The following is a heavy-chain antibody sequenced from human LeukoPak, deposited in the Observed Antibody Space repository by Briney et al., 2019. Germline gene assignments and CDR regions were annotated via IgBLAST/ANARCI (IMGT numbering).Heavy chain of an antibody. CDR2: IIPILGIA. CDR1: GGTFSSYA. Sequence: SVKVSCKASGGTFSSYAISWVRQAPGQGLEWMGRIIPILGIANYAQKFQGRVTITADKSTSTAYMELSSLRSEDTAVYYCARDRRVGATFYYYYYMDVWGKGTTVTVSS. J-gene: IGHJ6*03. CDR3: ARDRRVGATFYYYYYMDV. D-gene: IGHD1-26*01. V-gene: IGHV1-69*04.